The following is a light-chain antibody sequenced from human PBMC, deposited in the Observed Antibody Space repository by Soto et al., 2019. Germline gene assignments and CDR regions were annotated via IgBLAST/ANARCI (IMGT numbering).Light chain of an antibody. J-gene: IGKJ1*01. Sequence: DIQMTQSPSTLSASVGDRITITCRASQSIIRWLAWYQQKPGKAPKLLMYRASTLESGVPSRFSGSGSGTEFTLTISSLQPDDFATYYCQHYNSYSEAFGQGTKV. CDR1: QSIIRW. V-gene: IGKV1-5*03. CDR2: RAS. CDR3: QHYNSYSEA.